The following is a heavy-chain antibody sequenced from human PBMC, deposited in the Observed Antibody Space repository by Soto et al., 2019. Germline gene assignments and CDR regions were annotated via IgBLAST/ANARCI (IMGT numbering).Heavy chain of an antibody. CDR1: GFSLSTSGVG. CDR3: AHLLWFGDGALDV. CDR2: VHWDDTA. Sequence: QITLKESGPTLVRPTQTLTLTCTFSGFSLSTSGVGVAWIRHPPGKALEFLPLVHWDDTARYRSSLKSRLTIRKDTPKNQVVLTLSNVDPVDTATYFCAHLLWFGDGALDVWGHGTMVTVSS. D-gene: IGHD3-10*01. V-gene: IGHV2-5*02. J-gene: IGHJ3*01.